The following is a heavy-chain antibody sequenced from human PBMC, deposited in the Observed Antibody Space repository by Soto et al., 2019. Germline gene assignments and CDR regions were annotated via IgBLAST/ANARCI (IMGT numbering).Heavy chain of an antibody. CDR2: MFSRGSA. CDR3: ARRQPGGVAAFEIPFDC. CDR1: GDSIGSYH. D-gene: IGHD3-16*01. J-gene: IGHJ4*02. V-gene: IGHV4-59*01. Sequence: TSETLSLTCTVSGDSIGSYHWSWVRQPPGKGLEWIGFMFSRGSANYNPSFKSRVTISVDTSKSQFSLKLTSVTAADTAIYYCARRQPGGVAAFEIPFDCWGRGTLVTVAS.